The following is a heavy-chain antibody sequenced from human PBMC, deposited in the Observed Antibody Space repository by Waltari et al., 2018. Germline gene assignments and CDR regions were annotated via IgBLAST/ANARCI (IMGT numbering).Heavy chain of an antibody. J-gene: IGHJ4*02. D-gene: IGHD3-3*01. CDR1: GGSFSGYY. V-gene: IGHV4-34*01. CDR2: INHSGST. Sequence: QVQLQQWGAGLLKPSETLSLTCAVYGGSFSGYYWSWIRQPPGKGLEWIGEINHSGSTNYNPSLKSRVTISADTSKNQFSLKLSSVTAADTAVYYCARSRRFLEWLDYWGQGTLVTVSS. CDR3: ARSRRFLEWLDY.